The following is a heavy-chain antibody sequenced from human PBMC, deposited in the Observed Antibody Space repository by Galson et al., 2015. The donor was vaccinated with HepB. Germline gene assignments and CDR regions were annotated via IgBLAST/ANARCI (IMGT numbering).Heavy chain of an antibody. Sequence: ETLSLTCIVSGGSISSSGYHWGWIRQPPGKGLEWIGSFDYSGTTYYNPSLETRLIISADSSKKQFSLKLTSVTAADTAVYYCARQDSGTWDFWYFDLWGRGTLITVSS. CDR2: FDYSGTT. J-gene: IGHJ2*01. CDR3: ARQDSGTWDFWYFDL. CDR1: GGSISSSGYH. V-gene: IGHV4-39*01. D-gene: IGHD6-25*01.